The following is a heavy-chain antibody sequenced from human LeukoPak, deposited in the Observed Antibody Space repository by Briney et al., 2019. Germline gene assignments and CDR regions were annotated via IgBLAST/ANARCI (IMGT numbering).Heavy chain of an antibody. CDR1: GGSISSYY. J-gene: IGHJ6*02. D-gene: IGHD6-6*01. Sequence: PSETLSLTCTVSGGSISSYYWSWIRQPPGKGLEWIGYIYYSGSTNYNPSLKSRVTISVDTSKNQFSLKLSSVTAADTAVYYCARAGKSSSSYYYYYGMDVWGQGTTVTVSS. V-gene: IGHV4-59*12. CDR2: IYYSGST. CDR3: ARAGKSSSSYYYYYGMDV.